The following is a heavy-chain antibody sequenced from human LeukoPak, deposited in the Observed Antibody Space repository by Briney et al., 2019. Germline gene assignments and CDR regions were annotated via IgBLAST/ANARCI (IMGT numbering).Heavy chain of an antibody. V-gene: IGHV3-64*04. CDR3: AREYEVAGLAFDI. CDR1: GFTFSSYA. CDR2: ISSNGGST. Sequence: GGSLRLSCSASGFTFSSYAMHWVRQAPGKGLEYVSAISSNGGSTYYADSVKGRFTISRDNSKNTLYLQMNSLRAEDTAVYYCAREYEVAGLAFDIWGQGTMVTVSS. J-gene: IGHJ3*02. D-gene: IGHD5-12*01.